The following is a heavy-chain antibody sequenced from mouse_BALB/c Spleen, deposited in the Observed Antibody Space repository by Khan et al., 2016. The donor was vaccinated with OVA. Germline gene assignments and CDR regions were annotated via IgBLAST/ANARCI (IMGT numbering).Heavy chain of an antibody. CDR3: RISTINA. J-gene: IGHJ2*01. CDR1: GYNIKDIY. CDR2: TDPANGNT. V-gene: IGHV14-3*02. Sequence: VQLKQSGAELVKPAASLKLSCTASGYNIKDIYIHWVKQRPEKGLERIRRTDPANGNTKYDPKFKGTATITADTSSNQAYLQLSSLTSEDTAVYYCRISTINAWGQGTTLTVSS.